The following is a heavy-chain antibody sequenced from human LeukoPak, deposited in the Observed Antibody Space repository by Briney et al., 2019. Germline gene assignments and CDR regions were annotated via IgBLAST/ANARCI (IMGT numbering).Heavy chain of an antibody. J-gene: IGHJ4*02. V-gene: IGHV4-59*01. CDR3: ARESEAGRAEYYFDY. D-gene: IGHD6-13*01. Sequence: SSETLSLTCTVSGGSISSYYWSWIRQPPGKGLEWIGYIYYSGSTNYNPSLKSRVTISVDTSKNQFSLKLSSVTAADTAVYYCARESEAGRAEYYFDYWGQGTLVTVSS. CDR2: IYYSGST. CDR1: GGSISSYY.